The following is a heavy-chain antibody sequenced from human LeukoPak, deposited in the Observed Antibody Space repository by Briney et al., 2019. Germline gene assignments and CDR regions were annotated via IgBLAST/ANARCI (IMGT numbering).Heavy chain of an antibody. Sequence: ASVKVSCTASGYTFTSYYMHWVRQAPGQGLEWMGLINPSGGSTSYAQKFQGRVTMTRDMSTSTVYMELSSLRSEDTAVYYCAREGGHEQWLPYNWFDPWGQGTLVTVSS. CDR2: INPSGGST. CDR3: AREGGHEQWLPYNWFDP. J-gene: IGHJ5*02. CDR1: GYTFTSYY. V-gene: IGHV1-46*01. D-gene: IGHD6-19*01.